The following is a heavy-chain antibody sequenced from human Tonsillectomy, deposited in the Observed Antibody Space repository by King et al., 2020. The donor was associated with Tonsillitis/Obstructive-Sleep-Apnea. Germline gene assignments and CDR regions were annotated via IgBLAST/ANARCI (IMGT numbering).Heavy chain of an antibody. CDR3: ARGSDDFYY. D-gene: IGHD3-3*01. V-gene: IGHV3-23*04. Sequence: VQLVESGGGLVQPGGALRLSCAASGFTFSNYAMSWFRQAPGKGLEWVSTISGSGGHTYSADSVKGRFTISRDNSKNPLYLHMNSLRADDTAVYYCARGSDDFYYWGQGTLVTVSS. CDR1: GFTFSNYA. J-gene: IGHJ4*02. CDR2: ISGSGGHT.